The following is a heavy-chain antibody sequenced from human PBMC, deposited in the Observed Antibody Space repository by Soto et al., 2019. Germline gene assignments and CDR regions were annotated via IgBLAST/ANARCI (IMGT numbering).Heavy chain of an antibody. Sequence: QVQLVESGGGVVQPGRSLRLSCAASGFTFSSYGMHWVRQAPGKGLEWVAVIWYDGSNKYYADSVKGRFTISRDNSKNTLYLQMNSLRAEDTAVNYCARDGDTAMALDYWGQGTLVTVSS. CDR1: GFTFSSYG. CDR3: ARDGDTAMALDY. CDR2: IWYDGSNK. D-gene: IGHD5-18*01. V-gene: IGHV3-33*01. J-gene: IGHJ4*02.